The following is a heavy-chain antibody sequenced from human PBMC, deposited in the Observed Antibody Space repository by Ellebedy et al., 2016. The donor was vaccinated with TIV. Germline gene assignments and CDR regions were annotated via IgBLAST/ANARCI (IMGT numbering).Heavy chain of an antibody. Sequence: GGSLRLSCAASGFNFRSYWMTWVRQAPGKGLEWVAKIRQEGDEIYYVESVKGRFTISRYNAKNSLFLQMTSLKVEDTAVYYCARRASYGDYAVQVNPWFDPWGQGTLVTVSS. CDR2: IRQEGDEI. V-gene: IGHV3-7*01. CDR1: GFNFRSYW. CDR3: ARRASYGDYAVQVNPWFDP. D-gene: IGHD4-17*01. J-gene: IGHJ5*02.